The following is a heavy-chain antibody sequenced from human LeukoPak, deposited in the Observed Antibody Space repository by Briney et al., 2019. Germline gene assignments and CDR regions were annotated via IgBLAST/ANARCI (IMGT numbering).Heavy chain of an antibody. J-gene: IGHJ4*02. Sequence: ASVKVSCKASGYTFTDYGFSWVRQAPGQGLEWMGWISGYNGQTEYAENFQGRVIMTRDTSTSTVYMELRSLRSDDTARYYCARDPRTAFDLWRGYSGFDYWGQGTQVTVSS. CDR3: ARDPRTAFDLWRGYSGFDY. D-gene: IGHD3-3*01. V-gene: IGHV1-18*04. CDR2: ISGYNGQT. CDR1: GYTFTDYG.